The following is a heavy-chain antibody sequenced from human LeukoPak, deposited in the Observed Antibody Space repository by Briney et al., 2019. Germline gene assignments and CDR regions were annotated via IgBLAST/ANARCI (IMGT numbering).Heavy chain of an antibody. J-gene: IGHJ4*02. CDR3: TRSAIVVDHDDY. Sequence: GGSLRLSCAASGFTFSDYYMSWIRQAPGKGLEWVSYISSSGSTIYYADSVKGRFTISRDNAKNSLYLQMNSLRAEDTAVYYCTRSAIVVDHDDYWGQGTLVTVSS. D-gene: IGHD3-22*01. CDR2: ISSSGSTI. V-gene: IGHV3-11*01. CDR1: GFTFSDYY.